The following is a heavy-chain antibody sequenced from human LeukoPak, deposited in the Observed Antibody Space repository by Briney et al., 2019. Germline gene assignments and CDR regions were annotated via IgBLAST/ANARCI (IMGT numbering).Heavy chain of an antibody. CDR1: GGSISSSSYY. CDR2: IYYSGST. V-gene: IGHV4-39*01. CDR3: ARQKGWFDP. J-gene: IGHJ5*02. Sequence: SGTLSLTCTVSGGSISSSSYYWGWIRQPPGKGLEWIGSIYYSGSTYYNPSLKSRVTISVDTSKNQFSLKLSSVTAADTAVYYCARQKGWFDPWGQGTLVTVSS.